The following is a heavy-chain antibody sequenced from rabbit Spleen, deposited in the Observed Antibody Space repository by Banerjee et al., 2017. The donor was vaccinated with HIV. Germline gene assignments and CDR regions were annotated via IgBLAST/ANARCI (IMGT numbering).Heavy chain of an antibody. V-gene: IGHV1S45*01. CDR1: GFSFSSNW. D-gene: IGHD5-1*01. Sequence: LEESGGGLVKPGGTLTLTCTVSGFSFSSNWICWVRQAPGKGLEWIACIDTNDGDTDYANWPKGRFTISKTSSTTVTLQMTSLTAADTATYICARDLVTVIGWNFNLWGQGTLVTVS. CDR2: IDTNDGDT. J-gene: IGHJ4*01. CDR3: ARDLVTVIGWNFNL.